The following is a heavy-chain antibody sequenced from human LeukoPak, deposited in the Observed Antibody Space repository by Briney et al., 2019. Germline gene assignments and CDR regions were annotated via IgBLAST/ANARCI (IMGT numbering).Heavy chain of an antibody. CDR3: ARVYSSSWYSGFLFDY. Sequence: ASVKVSCKASGYTFTSYGISWVRQAPGQGLEWMGWISAYNGNTNYAQKLQGRVTMTTDTSTSTAYMELRSLRSDDTAVYYCARVYSSSWYSGFLFDYWGQGTLVTVSS. V-gene: IGHV1-18*01. CDR2: ISAYNGNT. D-gene: IGHD6-13*01. J-gene: IGHJ4*02. CDR1: GYTFTSYG.